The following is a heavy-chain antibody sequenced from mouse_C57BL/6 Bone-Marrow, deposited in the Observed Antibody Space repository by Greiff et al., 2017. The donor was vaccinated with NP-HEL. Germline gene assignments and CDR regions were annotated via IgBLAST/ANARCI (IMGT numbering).Heavy chain of an antibody. J-gene: IGHJ2*01. V-gene: IGHV1-64*01. CDR3: ARRLYYYDYFDY. CDR2: IHPNSGST. D-gene: IGHD1-1*01. CDR1: GYTFTSYW. Sequence: VKLQQPGAELVKPGASVKLSCKASGYTFTSYWMHWVKQRPGQGLEWIGMIHPNSGSTNYNEKFKSKATLTVDKSSSTAYMQLSSLTSEDSAVYYCARRLYYYDYFDYWGQGTTLTVSS.